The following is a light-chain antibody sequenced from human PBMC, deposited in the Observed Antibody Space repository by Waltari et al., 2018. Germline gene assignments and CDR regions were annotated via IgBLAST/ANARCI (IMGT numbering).Light chain of an antibody. CDR1: SSDVGAYNY. Sequence: QSALTQPASVSGSPGPSLTISCPATSSDVGAYNYVSWYQQHPGKAPKLMIYDVSKRPSGVSNRFSGSKSGNTASLTISGLQAEDEADYYCSSYTSSSTWVFGGGTKLTVL. CDR2: DVS. V-gene: IGLV2-14*01. CDR3: SSYTSSSTWV. J-gene: IGLJ3*02.